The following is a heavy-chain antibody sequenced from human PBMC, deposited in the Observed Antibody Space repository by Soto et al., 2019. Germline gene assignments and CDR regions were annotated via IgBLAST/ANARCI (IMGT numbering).Heavy chain of an antibody. J-gene: IGHJ5*02. Sequence: GASVKVSCKASGYTFTSYYMHWVRQAPGQGLEWMGIINPSGGSTSYAQKFQGRVTMTRDTSTSTVYMELSSLRSEDTAVYYCASDFLVGYYDFWSGYSDNWFDPWGQGTLVTVSS. CDR2: INPSGGST. D-gene: IGHD3-3*01. CDR1: GYTFTSYY. V-gene: IGHV1-46*01. CDR3: ASDFLVGYYDFWSGYSDNWFDP.